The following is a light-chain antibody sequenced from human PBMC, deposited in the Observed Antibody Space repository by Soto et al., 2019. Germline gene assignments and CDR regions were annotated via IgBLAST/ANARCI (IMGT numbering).Light chain of an antibody. CDR3: GSHAAGSTLI. Sequence: QPVLTQPASVSGSPGQSTTISCTGTSSDVGGYNEVSWYQQRPGKAPKLMIYDVTNRPSGVSNRFSGSKSGNTASLTISGLQAEDEAYYYCGSHAAGSTLIFGGGTKVTVL. CDR2: DVT. J-gene: IGLJ2*01. CDR1: SSDVGGYNE. V-gene: IGLV2-14*01.